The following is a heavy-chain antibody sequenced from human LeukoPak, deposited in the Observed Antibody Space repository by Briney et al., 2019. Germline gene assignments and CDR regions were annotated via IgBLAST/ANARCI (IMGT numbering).Heavy chain of an antibody. Sequence: GGSLRLSCAASGFTFDDYAMHWARQAPGKGLEWVSLISGDGGSTYYADSVKGRFTISRDNSKSSLYLQMNSLRTEDTALYYCAKDKGYSGYDSEFDYWGQGTLVTVSS. CDR1: GFTFDDYA. CDR3: AKDKGYSGYDSEFDY. V-gene: IGHV3-43*02. J-gene: IGHJ4*02. D-gene: IGHD5-12*01. CDR2: ISGDGGST.